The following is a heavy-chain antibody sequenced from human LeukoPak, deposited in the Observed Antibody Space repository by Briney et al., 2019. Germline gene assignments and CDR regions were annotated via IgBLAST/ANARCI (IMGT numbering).Heavy chain of an antibody. CDR1: SGSISSYY. CDR3: ARCASCSGTSCCLGAFDY. Sequence: SETLSLTCTVSSGSISSYYWSWIRQPAGKGLEWIGRIYTSGSTNYNPSLKSRVTMSVDASKNQFSLKLSSVTAADTAVYYCARCASCSGTSCCLGAFDYWGQGTLVTVSS. D-gene: IGHD2-2*01. J-gene: IGHJ4*02. CDR2: IYTSGST. V-gene: IGHV4-4*07.